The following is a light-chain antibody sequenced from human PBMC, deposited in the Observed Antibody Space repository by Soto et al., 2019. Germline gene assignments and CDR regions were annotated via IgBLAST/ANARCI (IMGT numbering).Light chain of an antibody. CDR1: QTVSDN. J-gene: IGKJ2*01. Sequence: EIVLTQSPAILSASPGERATLSCRASQTVSDNLAWYQQKPGQSPRLLIYGASTRATDIPVRFSGSGSGTEFTLTISNMQSEDFAVYYCQQYNIWPPLYSFGQGTKL. V-gene: IGKV3-15*01. CDR2: GAS. CDR3: QQYNIWPPLYS.